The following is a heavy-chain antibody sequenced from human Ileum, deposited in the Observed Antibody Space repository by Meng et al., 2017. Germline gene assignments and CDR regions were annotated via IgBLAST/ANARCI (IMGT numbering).Heavy chain of an antibody. CDR1: GGSVSSASYY. J-gene: IGHJ4*02. CDR3: ARFYGSGTFEVHDY. V-gene: IGHV4-61*01. Sequence: PSSTSNASGGSVSSASYYWSWIRQHPGKGLEWIGLIHYSGSRNYNPSLKSRVTMSVDTSKNQVSLRLTSVTAADTAVYYCARFYGSGTFEVHDYWGQGTLVTVSS. CDR2: IHYSGSR. D-gene: IGHD3-10*01.